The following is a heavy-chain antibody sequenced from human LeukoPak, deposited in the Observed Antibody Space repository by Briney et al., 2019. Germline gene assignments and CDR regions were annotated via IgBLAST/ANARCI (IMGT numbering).Heavy chain of an antibody. CDR3: AKESRDGYGPPYFDY. CDR2: ISGSGGST. Sequence: GRSLRLSCAASGFTFSSYAMHWVRQAPGKGLEWVSAISGSGGSTYYADSVKGRFTISRDNSKNTLYLQMNSLRAEDTAVYYCAKESRDGYGPPYFDYWGQGTLVTVSS. J-gene: IGHJ4*02. CDR1: GFTFSSYA. V-gene: IGHV3-23*01. D-gene: IGHD5-24*01.